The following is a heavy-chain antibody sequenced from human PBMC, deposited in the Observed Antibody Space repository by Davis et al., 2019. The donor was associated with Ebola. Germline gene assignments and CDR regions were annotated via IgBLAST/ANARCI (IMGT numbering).Heavy chain of an antibody. CDR3: ARDPGAQWELRHFDY. V-gene: IGHV3-33*08. CDR1: GFTVSSNY. J-gene: IGHJ4*02. CDR2: IWYDGSNK. D-gene: IGHD1-26*01. Sequence: GESLKISCAASGFTVSSNYMSWVRQAPGKGLEWVAVIWYDGSNKYYADSVKGRFTISRDNSKNTLYLQMNSLRAEDTAVYYCARDPGAQWELRHFDYWGQGTLVTVSS.